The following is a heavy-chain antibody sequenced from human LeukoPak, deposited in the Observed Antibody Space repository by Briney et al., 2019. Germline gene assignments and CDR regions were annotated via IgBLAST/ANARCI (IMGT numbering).Heavy chain of an antibody. J-gene: IGHJ4*02. CDR2: IYYSGST. Sequence: SETLSLTCTASGGSISSSSYYWGWIRQPPGKGLERIGSIYYSGSTYYNPSLKSRVTISVDTSKNQFSLKLSSVTAADTAVYYCARQYSSGWYRFGKDYWGQGTLVTVSS. CDR1: GGSISSSSYY. V-gene: IGHV4-39*01. CDR3: ARQYSSGWYRFGKDY. D-gene: IGHD6-19*01.